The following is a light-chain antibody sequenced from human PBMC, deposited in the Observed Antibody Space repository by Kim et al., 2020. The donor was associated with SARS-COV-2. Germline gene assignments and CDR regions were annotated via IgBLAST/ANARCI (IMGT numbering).Light chain of an antibody. V-gene: IGLV2-14*03. Sequence: QSALTQPASVSGSPGQSITIACIGTSSDVGGYNYVSWYQHHPGKAPKLMLYDVSKRPSGVSNRFSGSKSGNTASLTISGLQPDDEADYYCNSYTSRNTVVFCGGTQLTVL. CDR3: NSYTSRNTVV. J-gene: IGLJ2*01. CDR2: DVS. CDR1: SSDVGGYNY.